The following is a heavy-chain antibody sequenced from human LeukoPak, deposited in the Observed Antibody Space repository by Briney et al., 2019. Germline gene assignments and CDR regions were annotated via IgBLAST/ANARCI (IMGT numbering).Heavy chain of an antibody. CDR3: AKVGGGYYYGSGSPPY. Sequence: GGSLRLSCAASRFTFSSYAMSWVRQAPGKGLEWVSIISSSGGTTYYADPVKGRFTISRDNSKNTLYLETNSLRAEDTAIYYCAKVGGGYYYGSGSPPYWGQGTLVTVSS. CDR2: ISSSGGTT. CDR1: RFTFSSYA. V-gene: IGHV3-23*01. J-gene: IGHJ4*02. D-gene: IGHD3-10*01.